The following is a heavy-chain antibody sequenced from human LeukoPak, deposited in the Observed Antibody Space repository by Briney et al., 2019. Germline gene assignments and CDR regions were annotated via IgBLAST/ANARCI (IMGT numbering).Heavy chain of an antibody. V-gene: IGHV4-39*02. J-gene: IGHJ3*02. CDR2: IYYSGST. CDR1: GGSISSSYS. D-gene: IGHD3-9*01. CDR3: ARDFERNFDWLLYTHAFVI. Sequence: PSETLSLTCTVSGGSISSSYSWGWIRQPPGKGLEWIGNIYYSGSTYYNSSLKSRVTISVDTSKNQFSLKLSPVTAADTAVYYCARDFERNFDWLLYTHAFVIWGQGTMVTVSS.